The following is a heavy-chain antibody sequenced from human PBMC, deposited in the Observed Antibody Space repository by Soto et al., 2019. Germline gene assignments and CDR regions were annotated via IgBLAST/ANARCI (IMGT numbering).Heavy chain of an antibody. CDR1: GYSFSNYG. CDR3: ARDLDGSGSYYTDY. D-gene: IGHD3-10*01. CDR2: ITPYKDNT. V-gene: IGHV1-18*04. Sequence: ASVKVSCKASGYSFSNYGISWVRQAPGQGLEWMGWITPYKDNTKYAQKLQGRVTMTTDTFTSTAYMELRSLTSDDTAVYYCARDLDGSGSYYTDYWGQGTLVTVSS. J-gene: IGHJ4*02.